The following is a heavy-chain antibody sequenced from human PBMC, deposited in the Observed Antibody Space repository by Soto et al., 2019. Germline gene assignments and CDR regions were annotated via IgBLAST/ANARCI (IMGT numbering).Heavy chain of an antibody. J-gene: IGHJ6*02. Sequence: SETLSLTCTVSGGSISSYYWSWIRQPPGKGLEWIGYIYYSGSTNYNPSLKSRVTISVDTSKNQFSLKLSSVTAADTAVYYCARGPGVAAALSYYYYYGMDVWGQGTTVT. CDR3: ARGPGVAAALSYYYYYGMDV. V-gene: IGHV4-59*01. CDR1: GGSISSYY. CDR2: IYYSGST. D-gene: IGHD6-13*01.